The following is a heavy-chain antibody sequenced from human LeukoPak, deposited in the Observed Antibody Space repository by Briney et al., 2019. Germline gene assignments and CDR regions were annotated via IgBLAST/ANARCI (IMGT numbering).Heavy chain of an antibody. V-gene: IGHV3-23*01. CDR1: GFSFSTYV. J-gene: IGHJ4*02. CDR3: VKESGAKGDY. Sequence: GSLRLSCAASGFSFSTYVMTWVRQAPGKGLGWVSSIHGGGSTTFYTDSVRGRFTISRDNSKNKVYLQMNGLRAEDTGIYYCVKESGAKGDYWGQGTLVTVSS. CDR2: IHGGGSTT. D-gene: IGHD2-15*01.